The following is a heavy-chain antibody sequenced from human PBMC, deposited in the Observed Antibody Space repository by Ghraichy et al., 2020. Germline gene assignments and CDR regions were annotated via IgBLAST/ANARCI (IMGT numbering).Heavy chain of an antibody. Sequence: GGSLRLSCAASGFTFSSYGMHWVRQAPGKGMEWVAVISYDGSNKYYADSVKGRFTISRDYSKNTLYLQMNSLRAEDTAVYYCAKVVKAAIGLMDVWGQGTTVTVSS. CDR1: GFTFSSYG. CDR2: ISYDGSNK. V-gene: IGHV3-30*18. D-gene: IGHD2-2*01. J-gene: IGHJ6*02. CDR3: AKVVKAAIGLMDV.